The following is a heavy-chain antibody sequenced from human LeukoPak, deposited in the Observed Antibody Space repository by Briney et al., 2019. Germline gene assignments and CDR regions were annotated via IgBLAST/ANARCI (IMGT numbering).Heavy chain of an antibody. D-gene: IGHD6-19*01. CDR2: ISGSGGST. CDR3: AKDKITGYNSGWYLGGSDDY. V-gene: IGHV3-23*01. Sequence: GGSLRLSCAASGFTFSSYAMSWVRQAPGKGLEWVSAISGSGGSTYYADSVKGRFTISRDNSKNTLYLQMNSLRAEDTAVYYCAKDKITGYNSGWYLGGSDDYWGQGTLVTVSS. CDR1: GFTFSSYA. J-gene: IGHJ4*02.